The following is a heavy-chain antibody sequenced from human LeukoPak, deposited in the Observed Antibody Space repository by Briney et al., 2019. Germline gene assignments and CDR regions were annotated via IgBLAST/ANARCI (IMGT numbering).Heavy chain of an antibody. V-gene: IGHV3-11*03. D-gene: IGHD2-21*01. Sequence: GGSLRLSCAASGFTFSDYFMSWIRQAPGKGLEWLSYISSSSSYTNYADSVKGRFIISRDNAKYSLYLQMNSLRAEDTAVYYCARGPYRNFFDYWGQGTLVTVSS. CDR3: ARGPYRNFFDY. CDR1: GFTFSDYF. J-gene: IGHJ4*02. CDR2: ISSSSSYT.